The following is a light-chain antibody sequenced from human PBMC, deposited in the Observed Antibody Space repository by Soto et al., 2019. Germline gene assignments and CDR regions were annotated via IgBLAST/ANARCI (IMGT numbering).Light chain of an antibody. CDR1: QSVSGF. V-gene: IGKV3-11*01. CDR2: DTS. Sequence: EVVLTHSPATLCFSPGEMATLSFSADQSVSGFLGWYQQKLGRAPRLLIHDTSNRATGVPARFSGSGSGTDFTLTISSLEPEDFGVYYCQQRGSWPPTFGQGTRLEIK. J-gene: IGKJ5*01. CDR3: QQRGSWPPT.